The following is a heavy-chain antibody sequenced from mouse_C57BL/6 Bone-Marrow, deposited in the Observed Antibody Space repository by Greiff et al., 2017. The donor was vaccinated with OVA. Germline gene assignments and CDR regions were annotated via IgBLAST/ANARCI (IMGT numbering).Heavy chain of an antibody. CDR2: IRSKSNNYAT. CDR1: GFSFNTYA. J-gene: IGHJ1*03. V-gene: IGHV10-1*01. D-gene: IGHD1-1*01. CDR3: VRHPSTGSSSDWYFDV. Sequence: GGGLVQPKGSLKLSCAASGFSFNTYAMNWVRQAPGKGLEWVARIRSKSNNYATYYADSVKDRFTISRDDSESMLYLQMNNLKTEDTAMYYCVRHPSTGSSSDWYFDVWGTGTTVTVSS.